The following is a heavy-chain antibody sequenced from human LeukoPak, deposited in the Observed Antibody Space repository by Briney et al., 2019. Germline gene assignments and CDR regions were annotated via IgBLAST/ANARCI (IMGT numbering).Heavy chain of an antibody. CDR3: ARDGRGYYSELDF. D-gene: IGHD3-22*01. CDR2: IYDSGST. CDR1: GGSINGYY. J-gene: IGHJ4*02. Sequence: SETLSLTCTVSGGSINGYYWTWIRQPPGKGLEWIGYIYDSGSTFYNPSLMSRVTIYLDTSKNQFSLMVTSVTAADTAVYYCARDGRGYYSELDFWGEGTLVSVSS. V-gene: IGHV4-59*01.